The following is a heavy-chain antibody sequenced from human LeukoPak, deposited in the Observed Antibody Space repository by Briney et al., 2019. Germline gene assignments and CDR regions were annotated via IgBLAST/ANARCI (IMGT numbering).Heavy chain of an antibody. Sequence: GGSLRLSCAASGFTFTNYGMHWVRQAPGKGLEWVAVIWYDGSNKYYADSVKGRFTISRDNSKNTLYLQMNSLRAEDTAVYYCARDRDYSFDYWGQGTLVTVSS. D-gene: IGHD4-11*01. CDR3: ARDRDYSFDY. V-gene: IGHV3-33*08. J-gene: IGHJ4*02. CDR1: GFTFTNYG. CDR2: IWYDGSNK.